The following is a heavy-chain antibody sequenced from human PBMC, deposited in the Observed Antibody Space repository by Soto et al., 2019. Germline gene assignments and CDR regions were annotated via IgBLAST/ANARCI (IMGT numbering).Heavy chain of an antibody. D-gene: IGHD6-6*01. CDR2: INHSGST. CDR1: GGSFSGYY. V-gene: IGHV4-34*01. CDR3: ARGRTDSSSSESYYYYGMDV. Sequence: SETLSLTCAVYGGSFSGYYWSWIRQPPGKGLEWIGEINHSGSTNYNPSLKSGVTISVDTSKNQFSLKLSTVTAADTAVYYCARGRTDSSSSESYYYYGMDVWGQGTTVTVSS. J-gene: IGHJ6*02.